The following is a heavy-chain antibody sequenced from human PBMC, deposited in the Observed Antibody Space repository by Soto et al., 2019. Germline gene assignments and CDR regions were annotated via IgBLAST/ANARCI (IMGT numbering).Heavy chain of an antibody. V-gene: IGHV4-39*01. CDR3: ARHEGLGNYDSSGYYVPDY. CDR1: VGSIISSSYY. Sequence: SETRSRTCTFSVGSIISSSYYWCCIRQPPWKGVEWIGSIYYSGSTYYNPSLKSRVTISVDTSKNQFSLKLSSVTAADTAVYYCARHEGLGNYDSSGYYVPDYWGQGTLVTVSS. CDR2: IYYSGST. J-gene: IGHJ4*02. D-gene: IGHD3-22*01.